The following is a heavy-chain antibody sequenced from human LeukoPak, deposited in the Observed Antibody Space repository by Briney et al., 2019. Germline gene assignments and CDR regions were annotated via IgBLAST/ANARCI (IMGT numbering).Heavy chain of an antibody. J-gene: IGHJ4*02. CDR3: ARVSPVDTAMAYYFDY. V-gene: IGHV4-4*02. CDR1: GGSISSSNW. D-gene: IGHD5-18*01. CDR2: IYHSGST. Sequence: PSETLSLTCAVSGGSISSSNWWSWVRQPPGKGLEWIGEIYHSGSTNYNPSLKSRVTISVDTSKNQFSLKLTSVTAADTAVYYCARVSPVDTAMAYYFDYWGQGTLVTVSS.